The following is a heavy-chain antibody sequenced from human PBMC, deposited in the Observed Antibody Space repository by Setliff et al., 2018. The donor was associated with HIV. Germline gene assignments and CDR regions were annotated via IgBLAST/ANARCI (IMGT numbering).Heavy chain of an antibody. Sequence: PGGSLRLSCAASGFTFSNYAMGWVRQGPGKGLEWVSAISGSGGSTYYADSVKGRFTISRDNSKNTLYLQMNSLRAEDTAVYYCASAIVVVPAAIQRVDYWGQGTLVTVSS. CDR1: GFTFSNYA. CDR3: ASAIVVVPAAIQRVDY. J-gene: IGHJ4*02. V-gene: IGHV3-23*01. D-gene: IGHD2-2*01. CDR2: ISGSGGST.